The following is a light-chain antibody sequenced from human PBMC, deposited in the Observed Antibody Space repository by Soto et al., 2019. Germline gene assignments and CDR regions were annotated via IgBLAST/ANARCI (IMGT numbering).Light chain of an antibody. CDR2: KAS. CDR3: QQYNSYSPST. J-gene: IGKJ1*01. V-gene: IGKV1-5*03. CDR1: QSISSW. Sequence: DIQMTQSPSTLSASVGDRVTITCRASQSISSWLAWYQQKPVKAPKLLIYKASSLESGVPSRFSGSGSETEFTLTISSLQPDDFATYYCQQYNSYSPSTFGQGTKVEIK.